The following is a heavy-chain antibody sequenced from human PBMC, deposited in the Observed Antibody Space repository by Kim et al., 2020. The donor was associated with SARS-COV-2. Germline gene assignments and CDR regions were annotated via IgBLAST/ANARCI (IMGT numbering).Heavy chain of an antibody. CDR1: GFTFSDYY. J-gene: IGHJ3*02. CDR3: ARGHGGSLGAFDI. Sequence: GGSLRLSCAASGFTFSDYYMSWIHQAPGKGLEWVSYISSSSSYTNYADSVKGRFTISRDNAKNSLYLQMNSLRAEDTAVYYCARGHGGSLGAFDIWGQGTMVTVSS. D-gene: IGHD2-15*01. CDR2: ISSSSSYT. V-gene: IGHV3-11*05.